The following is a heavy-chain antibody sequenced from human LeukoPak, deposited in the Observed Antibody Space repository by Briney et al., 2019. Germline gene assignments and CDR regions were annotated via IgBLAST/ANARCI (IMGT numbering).Heavy chain of an antibody. CDR1: GGTFSSYA. D-gene: IGHD3-10*01. J-gene: IGHJ5*02. CDR3: ASDGHYYGSGSYYKKGRWFDP. V-gene: IGHV1-69*05. CDR2: IIPIFGTA. Sequence: ASVKVSCKASGGTFSSYAISWVRQAPGQGLEWMGGIIPIFGTANYAQKFQGRVTITTDESTSTAYMELSSLRSEDTAVYYCASDGHYYGSGSYYKKGRWFDPWGQGTLVTVSS.